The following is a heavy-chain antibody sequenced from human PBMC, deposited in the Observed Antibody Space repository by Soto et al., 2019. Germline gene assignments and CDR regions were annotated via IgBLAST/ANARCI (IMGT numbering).Heavy chain of an antibody. J-gene: IGHJ6*02. CDR2: IDPSDSYT. D-gene: IGHD3-22*01. CDR1: GYSFTSYW. CDR3: ARWLDSSGYYPNLGDYYYYGMDV. Sequence: PGESLKISCKGPGYSFTSYWISWVRQMPGKGLEWMGRIDPSDSYTNYSPSFQGHVTISADKSISTAYLQWSSLKASDTAMYYCARWLDSSGYYPNLGDYYYYGMDVWGQGTTVTVSS. V-gene: IGHV5-10-1*01.